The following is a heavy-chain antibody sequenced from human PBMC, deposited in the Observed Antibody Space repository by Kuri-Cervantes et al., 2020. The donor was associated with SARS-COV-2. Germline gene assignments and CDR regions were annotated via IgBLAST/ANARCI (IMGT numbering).Heavy chain of an antibody. Sequence: SETLSLTCAVSGGSISSGGYSWSWIRQPPGKGLEWIGYIYHNGSTYYNPSLKSRVTISVDRPKNQFSLKLSSVTAADTAVYYCARGSRWYDSSGNLDYWGQGTLVTVSS. J-gene: IGHJ4*02. CDR1: GGSISSGGYS. CDR2: IYHNGST. CDR3: ARGSRWYDSSGNLDY. D-gene: IGHD3-22*01. V-gene: IGHV4-30-2*01.